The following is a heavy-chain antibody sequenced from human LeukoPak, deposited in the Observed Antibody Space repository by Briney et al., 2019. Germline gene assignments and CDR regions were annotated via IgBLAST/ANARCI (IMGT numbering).Heavy chain of an antibody. V-gene: IGHV1-18*01. CDR3: ARELFRRYYYDSSGYYQGAFDI. CDR2: ISAYNGNT. J-gene: IGHJ3*02. CDR1: GYTFTSYG. D-gene: IGHD3-22*01. Sequence: GASVKVSCKASGYTFTSYGISWVRQAPGQGLEWMGWISAYNGNTNYAQKFQGRVTITADKSTSTAYMELSSLRSEDTAVYYCARELFRRYYYDSSGYYQGAFDIWGQGTMVTVSS.